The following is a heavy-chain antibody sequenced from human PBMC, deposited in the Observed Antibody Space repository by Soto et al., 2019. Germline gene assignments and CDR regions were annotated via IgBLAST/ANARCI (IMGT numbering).Heavy chain of an antibody. CDR3: AKEEYPGCAC. D-gene: IGHD6-19*01. CDR1: GFTFSRYS. J-gene: IGHJ4*02. V-gene: IGHV3-48*01. CDR2: ISFSSGTI. Sequence: EVQLVESGGGLVQPGGSLRLSCAASGFTFSRYSMNWVRQAPGKGLEWVAYISFSSGTIYYADSVKGRFTVSRDNARNSMYLQMNSRRAEDTAVYYCAKEEYPGCACWGQGTLVTVSS.